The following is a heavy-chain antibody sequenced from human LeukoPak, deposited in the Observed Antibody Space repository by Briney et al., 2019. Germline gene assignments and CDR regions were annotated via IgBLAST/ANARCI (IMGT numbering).Heavy chain of an antibody. D-gene: IGHD4-17*01. CDR1: GFTFSSYA. Sequence: GGSLRLSCAASGFTFSSYAMSWVRQAPGKGLEWVSAISGSGGSTYYADSVKGRFTISRDNSKNTLYLQMNGLRAEDTAVYYCAKDHTVTNIIDYWGQGTLVTVSS. CDR3: AKDHTVTNIIDY. J-gene: IGHJ4*02. V-gene: IGHV3-23*01. CDR2: ISGSGGST.